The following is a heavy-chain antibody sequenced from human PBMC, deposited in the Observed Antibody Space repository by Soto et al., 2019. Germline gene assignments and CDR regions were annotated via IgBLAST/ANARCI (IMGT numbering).Heavy chain of an antibody. J-gene: IGHJ4*02. CDR2: ISQSGNT. Sequence: SETLSLTCSIYSGSFSGYYWSWIRQPPGKGLEWIGEISQSGNTNYSPSLKSRVSISIDTSMKQFSLNLASVSAADTAVYYCARDPKVSGSSQTRPDFWGQGTLVT. CDR1: SGSFSGYY. CDR3: ARDPKVSGSSQTRPDF. D-gene: IGHD6-6*01. V-gene: IGHV4-34*01.